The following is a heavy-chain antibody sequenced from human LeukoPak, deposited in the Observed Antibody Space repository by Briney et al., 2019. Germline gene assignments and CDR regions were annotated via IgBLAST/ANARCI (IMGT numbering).Heavy chain of an antibody. CDR1: GFTFSDYG. V-gene: IGHV3-30*02. CDR2: LRYDGSNK. CDR3: ARAQPLIPWDYYYYMDV. J-gene: IGHJ6*03. Sequence: GGSLRLSCEASGFTFSDYGMHWVRQAPGKGLEWVAFLRYDGSNKEYVDSVKGRFTISRDDSRNTVYLEMSSLRTEDTAVYYCARAQPLIPWDYYYYMDVWGKGTTVTVSS. D-gene: IGHD2-8*01.